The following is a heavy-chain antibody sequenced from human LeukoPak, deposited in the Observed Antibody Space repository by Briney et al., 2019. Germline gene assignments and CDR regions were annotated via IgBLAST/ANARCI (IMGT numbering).Heavy chain of an antibody. Sequence: SVKVSCKASGGTFSSYAISWVRQAPGQGLEWMGGIIPIFGTANYAQKLQGRVTMTTDTSTSTAYMELRSLRSDDTAVYYCARVIDDGDYFDYWGQGTLVTVSS. CDR2: IIPIFGTA. CDR3: ARVIDDGDYFDY. D-gene: IGHD4-17*01. CDR1: GGTFSSYA. V-gene: IGHV1-69*05. J-gene: IGHJ4*02.